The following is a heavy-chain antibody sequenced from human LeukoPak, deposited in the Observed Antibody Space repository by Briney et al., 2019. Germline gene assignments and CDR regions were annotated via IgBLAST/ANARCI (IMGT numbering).Heavy chain of an antibody. CDR1: GFTFDDYA. D-gene: IGHD6-19*01. CDR3: AKDSSLYYSSGCFDY. J-gene: IGHJ4*02. CDR2: ISWNSGSI. Sequence: GGSLRLSCAASGFTFDDYAMHWVRHAPGKGLEWVSGISWNSGSIGCADSVKGRFTISRDNAKNSLYLQMNSLRAEDTALYYCAKDSSLYYSSGCFDYWGQGTLVTVSS. V-gene: IGHV3-9*01.